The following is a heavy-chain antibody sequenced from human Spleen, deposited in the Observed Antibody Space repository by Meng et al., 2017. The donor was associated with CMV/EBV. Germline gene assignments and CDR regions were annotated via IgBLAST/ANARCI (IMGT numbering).Heavy chain of an antibody. J-gene: IGHJ4*02. Sequence: GSLRLSCAASGFTFSSFEMSWVRQAPGKGLEWIGEINHSGSTNYNPSLKSRVTMSVDPSKRHFSLKLTSVTAADTAVYYCARGYYFDYWGQGTLVTVSS. D-gene: IGHD3-10*01. CDR3: ARGYYFDY. CDR1: GFTFSSFE. V-gene: IGHV4-34*01. CDR2: INHSGST.